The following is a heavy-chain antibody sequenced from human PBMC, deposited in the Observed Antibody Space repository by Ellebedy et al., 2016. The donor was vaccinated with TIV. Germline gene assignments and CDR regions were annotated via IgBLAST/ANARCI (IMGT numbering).Heavy chain of an antibody. J-gene: IGHJ6*02. V-gene: IGHV1-69*13. CDR3: ARGSDGHTYTMDV. CDR1: GGSFNTYG. Sequence: ASVKVSXXASGGSFNTYGISWVRQAPEQGLEWMGGIIPIFGKSNNAQKFQGRVTITADESTSTAYMELSSLGSEDTAMYYCARGSDGHTYTMDVWGQGTTVTVSS. CDR2: IIPIFGKS. D-gene: IGHD3-10*01.